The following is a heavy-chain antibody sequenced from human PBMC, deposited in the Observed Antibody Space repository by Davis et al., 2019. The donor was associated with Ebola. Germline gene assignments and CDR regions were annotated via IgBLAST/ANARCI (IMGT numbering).Heavy chain of an antibody. Sequence: AASVKVSCKASGGTFSSYAISWVRQAPGQGLEWMGWISAYNGNTNYAQKLQGRVTMTRDTSTSTVYMELSSLRSEDTAVYYCARDDLDRTTAFDYWGQGTRVTVSS. J-gene: IGHJ4*02. D-gene: IGHD4-17*01. CDR2: ISAYNGNT. V-gene: IGHV1-18*01. CDR3: ARDDLDRTTAFDY. CDR1: GGTFSSYA.